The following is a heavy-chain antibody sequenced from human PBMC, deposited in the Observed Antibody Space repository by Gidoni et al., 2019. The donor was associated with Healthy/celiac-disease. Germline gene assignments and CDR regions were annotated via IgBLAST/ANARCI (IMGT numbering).Heavy chain of an antibody. V-gene: IGHV1-2*02. CDR3: ARGIHRAVAGDGDY. D-gene: IGHD6-19*01. J-gene: IGHJ4*02. Sequence: QVQLVQSGAEVKKPGASVKVSCKASGYTFTGYYMHWVRQAPGQGLEWMGWINPTSGGTNYAQKFQGRVTMTRDTSISTAYMELSRLRSDDTAVYYCARGIHRAVAGDGDYWGQGTLVTVSS. CDR1: GYTFTGYY. CDR2: INPTSGGT.